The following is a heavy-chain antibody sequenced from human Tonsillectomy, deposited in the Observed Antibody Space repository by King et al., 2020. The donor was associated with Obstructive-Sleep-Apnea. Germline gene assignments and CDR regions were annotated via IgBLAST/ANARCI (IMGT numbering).Heavy chain of an antibody. Sequence: VQLQESGPGLVKPSQTLSLTCTVSGGSVNSGVYYWTWIRQHPAKGLEWIGYISYSGSTHYDASLKSRVTISVDTSKNQFSLKLSSVTAADTAVYYCATGGGNYYYGMDVWGQGTTVTVSS. D-gene: IGHD1-14*01. V-gene: IGHV4-31*03. CDR1: GGSVNSGVYY. CDR3: ATGGGNYYYGMDV. CDR2: ISYSGST. J-gene: IGHJ6*02.